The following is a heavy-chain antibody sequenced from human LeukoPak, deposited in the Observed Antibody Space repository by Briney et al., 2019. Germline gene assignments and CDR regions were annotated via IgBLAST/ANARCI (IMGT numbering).Heavy chain of an antibody. V-gene: IGHV3-72*01. D-gene: IGHD5-24*01. CDR2: SRNSAASYTR. CDR1: GFIFSDHY. CDR3: VRGYNSFDC. J-gene: IGHJ4*02. Sequence: GGSLRLSCAASGFIFSDHYMAWVRHAPGKGGEWVGRSRNSAASYTRTFGASVIGRLTVSIDVSKNSLYLQMESLKTEDTAIYYCVRGYNSFDCWGQGTLVTVSS.